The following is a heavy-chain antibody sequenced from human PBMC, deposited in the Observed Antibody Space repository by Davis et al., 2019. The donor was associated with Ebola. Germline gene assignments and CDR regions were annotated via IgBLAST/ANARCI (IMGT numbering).Heavy chain of an antibody. CDR1: GFTFSSYG. J-gene: IGHJ6*02. CDR2: ISYDVGNK. Sequence: AGSLTLSCAASGFTFSSYGMHCVRHAQGKGMEWLAFISYDVGNKYYADSVQGRFTISRDNAKNSLYLQMNSLSNEDTAVYYCARARYSSSWPRCLDVWGQGTTVTVSS. D-gene: IGHD6-13*01. CDR3: ARARYSSSWPRCLDV. V-gene: IGHV3-30*03.